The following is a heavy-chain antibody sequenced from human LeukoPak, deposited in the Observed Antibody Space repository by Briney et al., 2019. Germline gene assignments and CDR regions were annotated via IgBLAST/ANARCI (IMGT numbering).Heavy chain of an antibody. CDR3: ARDGDRGWFGESI. D-gene: IGHD3-10*01. Sequence: GGSLRLSCAASGFTFRNYGMQWVRQAPGKGPEWVALVSYDGGNQYYADSVKGRFTISRDNSKNTLYLQLNSLGAEDTAIYYCARDGDRGWFGESIWGQGTLVTVSS. J-gene: IGHJ4*02. CDR2: VSYDGGNQ. V-gene: IGHV3-30*03. CDR1: GFTFRNYG.